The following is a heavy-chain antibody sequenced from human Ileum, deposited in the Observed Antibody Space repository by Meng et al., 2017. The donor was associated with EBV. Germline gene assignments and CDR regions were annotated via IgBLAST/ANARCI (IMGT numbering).Heavy chain of an antibody. D-gene: IGHD3-9*01. CDR2: IFHIGST. V-gene: IGHV4-4*02. CDR1: GGSVISNNW. J-gene: IGHJ4*02. CDR3: AKVSLTGTFYDH. Sequence: VLLWWSGPRLVMPSGTLALTCALPGGSVISNNWWSWVRPPPGKGLEWIGEIFHIGSTNNSPSLKSRVTISVDNSKNQFSLSLTSVTAADTAIYYCAKVSLTGTFYDHWGQGILVTVSS.